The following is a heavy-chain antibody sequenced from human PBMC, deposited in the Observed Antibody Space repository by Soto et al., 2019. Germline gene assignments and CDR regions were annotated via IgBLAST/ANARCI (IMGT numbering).Heavy chain of an antibody. J-gene: IGHJ4*02. Sequence: PGGSLRLSCAASGFTFGSYAMQWVRQAPGKGLEWVAVISYDGSNKYYADSVKGRFTISRDNSKSTPYLQLNRLRAEDTAVYSCARETDYGVYYRGGKPFDYWGQGTLVTVSS. CDR1: GFTFGSYA. CDR3: ARETDYGVYYRGGKPFDY. V-gene: IGHV3-30-3*01. D-gene: IGHD4-17*01. CDR2: ISYDGSNK.